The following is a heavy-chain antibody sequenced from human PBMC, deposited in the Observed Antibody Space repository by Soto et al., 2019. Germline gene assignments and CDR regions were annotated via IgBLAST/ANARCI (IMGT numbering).Heavy chain of an antibody. CDR1: GVSISSYY. CDR3: ARSRGGYFGY. D-gene: IGHD3-22*01. J-gene: IGHJ4*02. Sequence: PSETLSLTCTVSGVSISSYYWSWIRQPPGKGLEWIGYIYYSGSTNYNPSLKSRVTISVDTSKNQFSLKLSSVTAADTAVYYCARSRGGYFGYWGQGTLVTVSS. V-gene: IGHV4-59*01. CDR2: IYYSGST.